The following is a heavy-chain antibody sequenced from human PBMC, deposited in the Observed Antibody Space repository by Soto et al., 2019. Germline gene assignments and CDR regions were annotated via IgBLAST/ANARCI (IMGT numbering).Heavy chain of an antibody. J-gene: IGHJ4*02. CDR1: GFTFSSYG. D-gene: IGHD6-6*01. CDR2: ISYDGSNK. V-gene: IGHV3-30*03. CDR3: ATTYFEYSSSYSKLDY. Sequence: GGSLRLSCAASGFTFSSYGMHWVRQAPGKGLEWVAVISYDGSNKYYADSVKGRFTISRDNSKNTLYLQMNSLRAEDTAVYYCATTYFEYSSSYSKLDYWGQGTLVTVSS.